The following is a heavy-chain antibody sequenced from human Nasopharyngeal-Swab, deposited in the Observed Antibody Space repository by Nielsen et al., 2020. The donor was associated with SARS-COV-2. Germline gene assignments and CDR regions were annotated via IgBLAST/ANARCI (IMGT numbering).Heavy chain of an antibody. CDR1: GFTFSSYA. CDR2: ISSRSSYI. J-gene: IGHJ4*02. CDR3: ARGAGTALYYFDY. Sequence: GESLKISCAASGFTFSSYAMSWVRQAPGKGLEWVSSISSRSSYIYYADSVKGRFTISRDNAKNSLYLQMNSLRAEDTAVYYCARGAGTALYYFDYWGQGTLVTVSS. D-gene: IGHD6-19*01. V-gene: IGHV3-21*01.